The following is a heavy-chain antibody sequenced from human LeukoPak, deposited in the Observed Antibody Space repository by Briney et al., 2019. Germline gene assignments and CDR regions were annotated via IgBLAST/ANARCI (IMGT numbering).Heavy chain of an antibody. V-gene: IGHV4-34*01. CDR1: GGSFSGYY. D-gene: IGHD4-17*01. CDR3: ARVNRSGDYVFRYYGMDV. J-gene: IGHJ6*02. Sequence: ASETLSLTCAVYGGSFSGYYWSWIRQPPGKGLEWIGEINHSGSTNYNPSLKSRVTISVDTSKNQFSLKLSSVTAADTAVYYCARVNRSGDYVFRYYGMDVWGQGPTVTVSS. CDR2: INHSGST.